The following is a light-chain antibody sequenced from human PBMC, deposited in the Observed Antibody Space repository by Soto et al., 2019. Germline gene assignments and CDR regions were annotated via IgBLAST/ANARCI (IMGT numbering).Light chain of an antibody. CDR1: QSLSSW. J-gene: IGKJ1*01. CDR2: KAS. CDR3: QQYNSLWT. Sequence: DIQMTQSPSTLSASVGDRVTITCRASQSLSSWLAWYQQKPGKAPKLLIYKASSLESGVPSRFSGSGSGTEFTLTIISLQPDDFATYYCQQYNSLWTFGQGTKVEIK. V-gene: IGKV1-5*03.